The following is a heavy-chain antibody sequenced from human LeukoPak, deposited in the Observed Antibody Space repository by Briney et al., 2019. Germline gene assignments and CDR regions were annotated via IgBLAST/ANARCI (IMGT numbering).Heavy chain of an antibody. V-gene: IGHV3-21*01. J-gene: IGHJ6*04. CDR3: ARDKSGIAAAGTGYYYGMDV. Sequence: PGGSLRLSCAASGFTFSSYSMNWVRQAPGKGLEWVSSISSSSSYIYYADSVKGRFTISRDNAKNSLYLQMISLRAEDTAVYYCARDKSGIAAAGTGYYYGMDVWGKGATVTVSS. D-gene: IGHD6-13*01. CDR1: GFTFSSYS. CDR2: ISSSSSYI.